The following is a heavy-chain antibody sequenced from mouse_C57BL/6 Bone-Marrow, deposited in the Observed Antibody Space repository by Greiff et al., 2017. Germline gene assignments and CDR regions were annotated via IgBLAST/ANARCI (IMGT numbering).Heavy chain of an antibody. CDR3: ARHSYYAMDY. Sequence: EVKVVESGGDLVKPGGSLKLSCEASGFTFSSYGMSWVRQTPDKRLEWVATISSGGSYTYYPDSVKGRFTISRDNDKNTLYRQMSSLKSEDTAMYYCARHSYYAMDYWGQGTSGTVSS. V-gene: IGHV5-6*01. J-gene: IGHJ4*01. CDR2: ISSGGSYT. CDR1: GFTFSSYG.